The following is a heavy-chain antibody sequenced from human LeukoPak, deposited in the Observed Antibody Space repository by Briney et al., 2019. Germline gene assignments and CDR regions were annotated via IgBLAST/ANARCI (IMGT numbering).Heavy chain of an antibody. CDR3: ARDLGGYGGYGDY. CDR2: IYSGGST. J-gene: IGHJ4*02. CDR1: GFTVSSNY. V-gene: IGHV3-66*01. D-gene: IGHD5-12*01. Sequence: GGSLRLSCAASGFTVSSNYMSWVRQAPGKGLEWVSVIYSGGSTYYADSVKGRFTISRDNSKNTLYLQMNSLRAEDTAVYYCARDLGGYGGYGDYWGQGTLVTVSS.